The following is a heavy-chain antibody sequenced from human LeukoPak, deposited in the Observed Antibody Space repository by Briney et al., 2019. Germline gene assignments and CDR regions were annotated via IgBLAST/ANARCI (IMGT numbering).Heavy chain of an antibody. Sequence: SETLSLTCTVSGGSISSYYWSWIRQPPGKGLEWIGYIYYSGSTNYNPSLKSRVTISVDTSKNQFSLKLSSVTAADTAVYYWAREHLGELSYHNRFDPWGQGTLVTVSS. D-gene: IGHD3-16*02. J-gene: IGHJ5*02. CDR1: GGSISSYY. CDR2: IYYSGST. CDR3: AREHLGELSYHNRFDP. V-gene: IGHV4-59*01.